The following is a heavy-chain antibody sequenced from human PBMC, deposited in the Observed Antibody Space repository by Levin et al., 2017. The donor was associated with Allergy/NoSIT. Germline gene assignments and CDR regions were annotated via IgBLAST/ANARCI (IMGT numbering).Heavy chain of an antibody. J-gene: IGHJ6*02. V-gene: IGHV3-33*01. D-gene: IGHD5-12*01. Sequence: PTGGSLRLSCVSSGFTFSNYGMHWVRQAPGKGLEWVAVVWYNGNNPYYAASVEGRFSISRDNSENTLFLQMDNLRVDDTAVYYCSTDKVAAGAGYADYAVDVWGHGTTVTVSS. CDR3: STDKVAAGAGYADYAVDV. CDR1: GFTFSNYG. CDR2: VWYNGNNP.